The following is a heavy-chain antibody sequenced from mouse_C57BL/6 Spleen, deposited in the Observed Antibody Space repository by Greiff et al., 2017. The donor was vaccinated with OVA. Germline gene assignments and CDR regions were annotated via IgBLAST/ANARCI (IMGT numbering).Heavy chain of an antibody. CDR2: IYPNYGAT. CDR1: GYSFTDSN. D-gene: IGHD6-2*01. V-gene: IGHV1-39*01. CDR3: ASRPLSLYAMDY. J-gene: IGHJ4*01. Sequence: EVQLQQSGPELVKPGASVKISCKASGYSFTDSNMNWVKQSHGKSLEWIGVIYPNYGATSYNQKFKGKATLTADQSSSTAYMQLNSLPSEDSAVYYCASRPLSLYAMDYWGQGTSVTVSS.